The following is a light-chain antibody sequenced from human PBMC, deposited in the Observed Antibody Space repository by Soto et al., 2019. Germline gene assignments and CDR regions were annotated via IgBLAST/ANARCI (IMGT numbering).Light chain of an antibody. CDR2: DSS. J-gene: IGKJ2*01. CDR1: QSVSSY. CDR3: QQRTHWPPT. Sequence: EIVLTQSPATLSLSPGERATLSCRASQSVSSYLAWYQQKPGQAPRLLIYDSSNRATGIPARFSGSGSGTDFTLTIGSLEPEDVAVYYCQQRTHWPPTFGQGTKLEIK. V-gene: IGKV3-11*01.